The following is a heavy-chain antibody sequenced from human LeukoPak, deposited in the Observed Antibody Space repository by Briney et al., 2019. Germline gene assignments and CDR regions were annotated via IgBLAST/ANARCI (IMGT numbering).Heavy chain of an antibody. V-gene: IGHV3-23*01. Sequence: GGALRLSCVASGFTFSSYAMTWVRQAPGKGLEWVSGISGGADRTYYADSVSGRFTISRDNSKTRLSLQMSRVTAEDTAVYYCAKLLTGGYYSTLYYYGLDVWGQGTTVTVSS. CDR1: GFTFSSYA. J-gene: IGHJ6*02. CDR3: AKLLTGGYYSTLYYYGLDV. CDR2: ISGGADRT. D-gene: IGHD2-8*02.